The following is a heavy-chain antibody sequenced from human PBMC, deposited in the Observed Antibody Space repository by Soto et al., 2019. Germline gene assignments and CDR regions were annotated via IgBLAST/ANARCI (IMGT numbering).Heavy chain of an antibody. D-gene: IGHD4-4*01. Sequence: SETLSLTCTVSGGSMSSDEYHWTRMRQATGKGLEWIGCIYYSGSTKYKPSLKSRVTISVDTSKNQFSLKVSSATAADTAVYYCARHSNRNYGLYYFDYWGLGALVTVSS. CDR2: IYYSGST. CDR3: ARHSNRNYGLYYFDY. V-gene: IGHV4-61*08. J-gene: IGHJ4*02. CDR1: GGSMSSDEYH.